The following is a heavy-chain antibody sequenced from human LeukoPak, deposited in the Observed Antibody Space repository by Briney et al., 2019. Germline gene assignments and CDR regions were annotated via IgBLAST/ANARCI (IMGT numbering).Heavy chain of an antibody. CDR1: GGTFSSYA. V-gene: IGHV1-69*04. J-gene: IGHJ5*02. Sequence: SVKVSYKASGGTFSSYAISWVRQAPGQGLEWMGRIIPILGIANYAQKFQGRVTITADKSTSTAYMELSSLRSEDTAVYYCARDHMIVVSGVWFDPWGQGTLVTVSS. CDR2: IIPILGIA. CDR3: ARDHMIVVSGVWFDP. D-gene: IGHD3-22*01.